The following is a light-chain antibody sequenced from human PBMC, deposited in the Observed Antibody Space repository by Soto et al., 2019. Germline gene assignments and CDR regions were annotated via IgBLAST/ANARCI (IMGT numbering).Light chain of an antibody. Sequence: QSELTQPPSASGTPGQRVTISCSGSNSNIGSNTVNWYQQLPGTAPKLLIYGNNQRPSGVPDRFSGSKSGTSASLAISGLQSEDEADYYCAAWDDSLSGRVVFGGGTKLTVL. CDR3: AAWDDSLSGRVV. CDR1: NSNIGSNT. CDR2: GNN. J-gene: IGLJ2*01. V-gene: IGLV1-44*01.